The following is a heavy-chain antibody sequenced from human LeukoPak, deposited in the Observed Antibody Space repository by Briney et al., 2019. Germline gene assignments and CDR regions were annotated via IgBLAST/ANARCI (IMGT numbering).Heavy chain of an antibody. CDR3: ARDIGGYSSGPGDNWFDP. J-gene: IGHJ5*02. D-gene: IGHD6-19*01. CDR2: IYYNGRT. Sequence: SETLSLTCTVSGGSISSSSYYWGWIRQPPGKGLEWIGTIYYNGRTYYNPSLKSRLTISVDTSKNQFSLKLSSVTAADTAVYYCARDIGGYSSGPGDNWFDPWGQGTLVTVSS. CDR1: GGSISSSSYY. V-gene: IGHV4-39*07.